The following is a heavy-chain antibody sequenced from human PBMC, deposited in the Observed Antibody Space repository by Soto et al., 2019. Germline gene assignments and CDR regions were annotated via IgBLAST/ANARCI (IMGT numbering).Heavy chain of an antibody. CDR2: INHSGST. J-gene: IGHJ6*03. CDR1: GGAFSGYY. V-gene: IGHV4-34*01. CDR3: ARESYGSGRKGRGDYYYYYMDV. Sequence: SETLSLTCAVYGGAFSGYYWSWIRQPPGKGLEWIGEINHSGSTNYNPSLKSRVTISVDTSKNKFSLKLSSVTAADTAVYYRARESYGSGRKGRGDYYYYYMDVCAKGTTVTVSS. D-gene: IGHD3-10*01.